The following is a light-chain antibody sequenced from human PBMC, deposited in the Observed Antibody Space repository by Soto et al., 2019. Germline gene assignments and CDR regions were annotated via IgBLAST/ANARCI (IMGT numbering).Light chain of an antibody. CDR2: GAS. V-gene: IGKV1-39*01. CDR3: QQTHSVPRT. CDR1: QSITKY. Sequence: DVQMTQSPSSLSASVGDRVSITCRARQSITKYLSWYQHKPGKAPKLLIYGASSLRSGVPLRFGGSGFGTDFTLNISSLQPEDCATYYCQQTHSVPRTFGGGTKVEI. J-gene: IGKJ4*01.